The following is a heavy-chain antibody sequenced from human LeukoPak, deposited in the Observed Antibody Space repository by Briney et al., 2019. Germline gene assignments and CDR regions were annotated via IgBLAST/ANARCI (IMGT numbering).Heavy chain of an antibody. Sequence: GGSLRLSCTASGFTFRAYAMMGVRQAPGKGPHWVSAVRVVGGSAFYADAVNRRFPISRDNSKSTLFFQMNSLRAEDTAAYYCARDPTGDYIGAFDMWGPGTMVTVSS. CDR3: ARDPTGDYIGAFDM. V-gene: IGHV3-23*01. CDR2: VRVVGGSA. D-gene: IGHD4-17*01. J-gene: IGHJ3*02. CDR1: GFTFRAYA.